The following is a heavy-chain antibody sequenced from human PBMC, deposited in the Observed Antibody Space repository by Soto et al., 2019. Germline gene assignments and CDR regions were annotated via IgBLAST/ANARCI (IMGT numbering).Heavy chain of an antibody. V-gene: IGHV3-15*07. CDR3: TTVSLHFWWGAFDI. J-gene: IGHJ3*02. Sequence: EVQLVEPGGGLVKPGGSLRLSCAASGFTFSRAWVNWVRLAPGKGLEWVGRIRSKADGGTTDYTAPVEGRFTVSRDDSKNTAYLQMNSLKTEDTAVYYCTTVSLHFWWGAFDIWGLGTMVTVSS. CDR2: IRSKADGGTT. CDR1: GFTFSRAW. D-gene: IGHD2-8*02.